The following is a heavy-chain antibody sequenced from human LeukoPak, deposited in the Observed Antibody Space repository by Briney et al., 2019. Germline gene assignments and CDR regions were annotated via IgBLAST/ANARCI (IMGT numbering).Heavy chain of an antibody. Sequence: PGGSLRLSCAASGFTFSSYAMSWVRQAPGKGLEWVSAISGSGGSTYYADSVKGRFTISRDNSKNTLYLQMNSLRAEDTAVYYYAKDYLSEGDPFDYWGQGTLVTVSS. J-gene: IGHJ4*02. CDR1: GFTFSSYA. V-gene: IGHV3-23*01. CDR3: AKDYLSEGDPFDY. CDR2: ISGSGGST. D-gene: IGHD3-16*02.